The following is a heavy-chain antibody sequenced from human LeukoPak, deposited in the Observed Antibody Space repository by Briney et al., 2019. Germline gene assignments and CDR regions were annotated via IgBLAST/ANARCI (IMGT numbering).Heavy chain of an antibody. V-gene: IGHV1-18*01. CDR2: ISAYNGNT. D-gene: IGHD4-11*01. J-gene: IGHJ4*02. Sequence: GASVKVSCKASGYTFTSYGITWVRQAPGQGLEWMGWISAYNGNTDYAQKLQGRVTMTTDTSTSTAYMELRTLRSDDTAVYYCARSGGDSNNHPMLYWGQGTLVTVSS. CDR3: ARSGGDSNNHPMLY. CDR1: GYTFTSYG.